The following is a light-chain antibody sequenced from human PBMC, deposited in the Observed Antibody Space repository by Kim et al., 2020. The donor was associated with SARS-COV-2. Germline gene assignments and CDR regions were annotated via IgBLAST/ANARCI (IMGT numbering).Light chain of an antibody. CDR3: NSRDNSGDLWV. CDR2: GNN. V-gene: IGLV3-19*01. J-gene: IGLJ3*02. Sequence: SSELTQDPAMSVALGQTVRITCQGDSLRSYYASWYRQKPGQAPILVIYGNNKRPSGIPDRFSGSSSGNTASLTITGAQAEDEGDFYCNSRDNSGDLWVFG. CDR1: SLRSYY.